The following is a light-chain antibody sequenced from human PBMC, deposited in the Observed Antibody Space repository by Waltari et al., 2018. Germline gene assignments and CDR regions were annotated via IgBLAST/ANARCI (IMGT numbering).Light chain of an antibody. Sequence: ETAMTQSPATLSVSPGARVTLPCRASRSVGSSLAWYQQIPGQPPRLLIHSASTGATGLPARFSGSGSGTDFTLTISSLQSEDFAVYYCQQYYNWPYTFGQGTKVEIK. CDR2: SAS. CDR1: RSVGSS. CDR3: QQYYNWPYT. V-gene: IGKV3-15*01. J-gene: IGKJ2*01.